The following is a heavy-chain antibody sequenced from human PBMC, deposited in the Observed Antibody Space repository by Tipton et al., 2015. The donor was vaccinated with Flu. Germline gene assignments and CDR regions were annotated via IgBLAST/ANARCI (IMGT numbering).Heavy chain of an antibody. D-gene: IGHD3-10*01. CDR1: GGSSGSYF. CDR2: IHNSGST. CDR3: ALYDYYGSGTIDS. J-gene: IGHJ4*02. Sequence: TLSLTCTVSGGSSGSYFWNWIRQSPGRGLEWIAYIHNSGSTTYNPSLKSRVTISIDTSKNQFSLKLFSVTAADTAVYYCALYDYYGSGTIDSWGQGTLVTVSS. V-gene: IGHV4-59*01.